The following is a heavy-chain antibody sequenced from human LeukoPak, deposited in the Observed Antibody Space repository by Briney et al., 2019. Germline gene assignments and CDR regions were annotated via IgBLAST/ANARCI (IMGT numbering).Heavy chain of an antibody. D-gene: IGHD6-6*01. J-gene: IGHJ6*03. CDR1: GYTFTSYD. Sequence: GASVKVSCKASGYTFTSYDINWVRQATGQGLEWMGWMNPNSGNTGYAQKFQGRVTITRNTSISTAYMELSSLRSEDTAVYYCAREGVYSSSTFTFYYYMDVWGKGTTVTVSS. CDR2: MNPNSGNT. V-gene: IGHV1-8*03. CDR3: AREGVYSSSTFTFYYYMDV.